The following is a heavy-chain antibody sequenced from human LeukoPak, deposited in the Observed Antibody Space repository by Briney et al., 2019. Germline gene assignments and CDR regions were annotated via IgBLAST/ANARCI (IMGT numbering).Heavy chain of an antibody. CDR1: GFTFRSYG. CDR2: ISSDEINE. V-gene: IGHV3-30*18. CDR3: AKGESITSAWFDS. J-gene: IGHJ5*01. D-gene: IGHD5-24*01. Sequence: PGGSLRLSCAASGFTFRSYGMHWVRQAPGKGLEWVAVISSDEINEYYADSVKGRFTISRDNSKNTLYLQINNLRGEDTAVYYCAKGESITSAWFDSWGQGTLVTVSS.